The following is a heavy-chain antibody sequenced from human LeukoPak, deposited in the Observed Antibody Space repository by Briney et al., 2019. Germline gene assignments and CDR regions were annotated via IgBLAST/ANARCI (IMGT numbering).Heavy chain of an antibody. CDR1: GGSISSYY. Sequence: SETLSLTCTVSGGSISSYYWSWIRQPPGKGLEWIGYIYYSGSTNYNPSLKSRVPISVDTSKNQFSLKLGSVNAADTAVYYCARVGPYYDILTGYYRKDAFDIWGQGTMVTVSS. CDR2: IYYSGST. CDR3: ARVGPYYDILTGYYRKDAFDI. J-gene: IGHJ3*02. V-gene: IGHV4-59*01. D-gene: IGHD3-9*01.